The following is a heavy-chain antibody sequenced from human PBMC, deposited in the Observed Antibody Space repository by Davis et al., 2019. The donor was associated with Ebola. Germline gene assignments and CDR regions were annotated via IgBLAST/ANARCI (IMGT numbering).Heavy chain of an antibody. CDR1: GYTFTGYY. CDR3: AREERITMVRGQGGVDY. D-gene: IGHD3-10*01. CDR2: IIPIFGTA. J-gene: IGHJ4*02. V-gene: IGHV1-69*13. Sequence: SVKVSCKASGYTFTGYYMHWVRQAPGQGLEWMGGIIPIFGTANYAQKFQGRVTITADESTSTAYMELSSLRSEDTAVYYCAREERITMVRGQGGVDYWGQGTLVTVSS.